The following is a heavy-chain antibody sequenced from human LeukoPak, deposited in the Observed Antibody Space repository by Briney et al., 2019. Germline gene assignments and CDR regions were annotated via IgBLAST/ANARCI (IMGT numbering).Heavy chain of an antibody. V-gene: IGHV1-69*05. J-gene: IGHJ4*02. D-gene: IGHD3-3*01. CDR2: IIPIFGTA. CDR3: ASGTYDFWSGYYFDY. Sequence: ASVKVSCKASGGTFSSYAISWVRQAPGQGLEWMGGIIPIFGTANYAQKFQGRVTITTDKSTSTAYMELSSLRSEDTAVYYCASGTYDFWSGYYFDYWGQGTLVTVSS. CDR1: GGTFSSYA.